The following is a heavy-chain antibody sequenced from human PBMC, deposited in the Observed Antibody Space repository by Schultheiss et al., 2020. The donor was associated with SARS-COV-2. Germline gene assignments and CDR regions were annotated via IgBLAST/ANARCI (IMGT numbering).Heavy chain of an antibody. V-gene: IGHV4-61*08. CDR3: AGAGSSGWLATLGY. CDR1: GGSISSGGYY. Sequence: SQTLSLTCAVSGGSISSGGYYWSWIRQPPGKGLEWIGYIYYSGSTNYNPSLKSRVTISVDTSKNQFSLKLSSVTAADTAVYYCAGAGSSGWLATLGYWGQGTLVTVSS. D-gene: IGHD6-19*01. CDR2: IYYSGST. J-gene: IGHJ4*02.